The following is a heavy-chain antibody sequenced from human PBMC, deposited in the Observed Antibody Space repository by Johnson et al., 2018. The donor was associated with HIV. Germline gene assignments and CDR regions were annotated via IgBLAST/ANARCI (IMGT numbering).Heavy chain of an antibody. CDR3: ARNRRGIYSSGWYGGAFDI. J-gene: IGHJ3*02. D-gene: IGHD6-19*01. CDR2: ISYDGSNK. Sequence: QVQLVESGGGVVQPGRSLRLSCAASGFTFSSYAMHWVRQAPGKGLAWVAVISYDGSNKYYADSVKGRFTISRDNSKNTLYLQMNSLRAEDTAVDYGARNRRGIYSSGWYGGAFDIWGQGTMVTVSS. V-gene: IGHV3-30-3*01. CDR1: GFTFSSYA.